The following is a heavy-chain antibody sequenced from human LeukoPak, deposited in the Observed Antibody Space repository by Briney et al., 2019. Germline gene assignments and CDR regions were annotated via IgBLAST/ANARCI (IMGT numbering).Heavy chain of an antibody. CDR1: GFTFSSYG. CDR2: IKQDGSEK. Sequence: GGSLRLSCAASGFTFSSYGMHWVRQAPGKGLEWVANIKQDGSEKYYVDSVKGRFTISRDNAKNSLYLQMNSLRAEDTAVYYCAKDLAAADLFDYWGQGTLVTVSS. J-gene: IGHJ4*02. CDR3: AKDLAAADLFDY. D-gene: IGHD6-13*01. V-gene: IGHV3-7*03.